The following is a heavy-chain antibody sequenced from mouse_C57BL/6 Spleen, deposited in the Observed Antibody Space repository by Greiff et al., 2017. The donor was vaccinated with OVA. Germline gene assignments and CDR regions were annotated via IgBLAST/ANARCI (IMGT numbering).Heavy chain of an antibody. V-gene: IGHV1-55*01. CDR3: ARGGYGNYNRYFDV. J-gene: IGHJ1*03. CDR2: IYPGSGST. Sequence: VKLQQPGAELVKPGASVKMSCKASGYTFTSYWITWVKQRPGQGLEWIGDIYPGSGSTNYNEKFKSKATLTVDTSSSTAYMQLSSLTSEDSAVYYCARGGYGNYNRYFDVWGTGTTVTVSS. CDR1: GYTFTSYW. D-gene: IGHD2-10*02.